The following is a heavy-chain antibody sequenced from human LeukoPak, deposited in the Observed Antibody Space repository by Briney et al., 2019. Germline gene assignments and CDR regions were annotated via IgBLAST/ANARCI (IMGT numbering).Heavy chain of an antibody. D-gene: IGHD1-14*01. V-gene: IGHV3-33*06. Sequence: GRSLRLSCAASGFTFSSYGTHWVRQAPGKGLEWVALIWYDGSNKYYADSVKGRFTISRDNSKNTLYLQMNSLKAEDTAVYYCAKGPADYYYYYYMDVWGKGTTVTVSS. CDR1: GFTFSSYG. CDR3: AKGPADYYYYYYMDV. CDR2: IWYDGSNK. J-gene: IGHJ6*03.